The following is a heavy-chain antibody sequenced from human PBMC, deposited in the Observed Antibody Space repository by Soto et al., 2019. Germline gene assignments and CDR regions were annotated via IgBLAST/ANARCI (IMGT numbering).Heavy chain of an antibody. J-gene: IGHJ4*02. Sequence: GGSLRLSCAASGFTVSSNYMSWVRQAPGRGLEWVSGIYSGGSTYYADSVKGRFTISRDNSKDTLYLQMNSLRYEDTAVYYCARVGYDFWSGYYLFDYWGQGTLVTVSS. CDR2: IYSGGST. CDR1: GFTVSSNY. CDR3: ARVGYDFWSGYYLFDY. V-gene: IGHV3-53*01. D-gene: IGHD3-3*01.